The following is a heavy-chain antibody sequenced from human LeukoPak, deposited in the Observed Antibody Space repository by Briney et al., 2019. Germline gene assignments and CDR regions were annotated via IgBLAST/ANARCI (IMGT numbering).Heavy chain of an antibody. CDR3: ARDRDDYGDYFDY. D-gene: IGHD4-17*01. CDR1: GGSISSSSYY. CDR2: IYYSGST. J-gene: IGHJ4*02. V-gene: IGHV4-39*07. Sequence: SETLSLTCTVSGGSISSSSYYWGWIRQPPGKGLEWIGSIYYSGSTYYNPSLKSRVTISVDTSKNQFSLKLSSVTAADTAVYYCARDRDDYGDYFDYWGQGTLVTVSS.